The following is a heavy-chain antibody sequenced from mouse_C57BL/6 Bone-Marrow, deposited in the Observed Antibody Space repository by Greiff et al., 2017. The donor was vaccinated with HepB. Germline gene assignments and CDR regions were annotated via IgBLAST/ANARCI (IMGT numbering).Heavy chain of an antibody. CDR1: GFNIKDYY. CDR3: ARRYDYLWYFDV. Sequence: VQLQQSGAELMKPGASVKLSCTASGFNIKDYYMHWVKQGTEQGLEWIGRIDPEDGETKYAPKFQGKATITADTSSNTAYLQLSSLTSEDTAVYYCARRYDYLWYFDVWGTGTTVTVSS. V-gene: IGHV14-2*01. D-gene: IGHD2-4*01. CDR2: IDPEDGET. J-gene: IGHJ1*03.